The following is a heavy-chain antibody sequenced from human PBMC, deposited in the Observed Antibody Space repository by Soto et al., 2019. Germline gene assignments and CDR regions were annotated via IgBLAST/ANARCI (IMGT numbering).Heavy chain of an antibody. V-gene: IGHV4-31*03. CDR2: IFYSGST. CDR1: GGSINNGGYY. CDR3: ARDLRGGSYGMDV. Sequence: SETLSLTCTVSGGSINNGGYYWSWIRQHPGKGLEWIGYIFYSGSTYYNPSLKSRVTISVDTSKNQFSLKLSSVTAADTAVYCCARDLRGGSYGMDVWGQGTTVTVSS. J-gene: IGHJ6*02. D-gene: IGHD3-10*01.